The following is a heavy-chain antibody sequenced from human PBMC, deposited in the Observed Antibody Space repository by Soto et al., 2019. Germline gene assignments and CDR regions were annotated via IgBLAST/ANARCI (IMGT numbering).Heavy chain of an antibody. Sequence: GGSLSLSCAASGFSFSSYGMNWVRPAPGKGLGWDSSINSSSSYIYYADSVKGRFTISRDNAKNSLYLQINTLRAEDTAAYYCARDLQNTAMVLYYLDYWGQGTPVTVSS. V-gene: IGHV3-21*01. J-gene: IGHJ4*02. CDR3: ARDLQNTAMVLYYLDY. CDR2: INSSSSYI. CDR1: GFSFSSYG. D-gene: IGHD5-18*01.